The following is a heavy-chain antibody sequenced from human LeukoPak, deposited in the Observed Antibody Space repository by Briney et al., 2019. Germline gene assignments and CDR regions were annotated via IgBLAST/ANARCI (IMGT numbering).Heavy chain of an antibody. D-gene: IGHD2-2*01. CDR1: GFTFSSYT. V-gene: IGHV3-21*01. CDR2: FGGSSGYI. J-gene: IGHJ4*02. CDR3: AREGRYCSSSNCHFDY. Sequence: GGSLRLSCAASGFTFSSYTMNRVRKAPGKGLEWVSSFGGSSGYIYYANSVKGRFTISRDNAKSSLYLQMNSLRAEDTAVYYCAREGRYCSSSNCHFDYWGQGTLVTVSS.